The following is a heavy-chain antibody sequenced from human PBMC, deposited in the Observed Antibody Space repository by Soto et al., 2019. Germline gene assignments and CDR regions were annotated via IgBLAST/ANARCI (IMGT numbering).Heavy chain of an antibody. D-gene: IGHD6-6*01. CDR1: GYTFTNYG. V-gene: IGHV1-18*01. J-gene: IGHJ4*01. CDR3: SRGSSIPASGDY. Sequence: QVQLVQSGAEVKKHGASVKVSCKASGYTFTNYGINWVRQAPGQGLEWLGWVSAYNGESRYAQRVQARVIMTTDTSTTTAYMELRSLRSDDTAVYYCSRGSSIPASGDYWGQGTLVTVSS. CDR2: VSAYNGES.